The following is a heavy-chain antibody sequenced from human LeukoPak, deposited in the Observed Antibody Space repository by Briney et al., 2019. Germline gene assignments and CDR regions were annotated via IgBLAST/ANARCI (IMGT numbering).Heavy chain of an antibody. CDR3: AKSRFGGNFVFDY. CDR2: IKGDGSST. V-gene: IGHV3-74*01. Sequence: GGSLRLSCAASGFTFSDYWMHWVRQAPGTGLVWVSDIKGDGSSTRYADSVKGRFTISRDNAKNTLYLQMNSLRAEDTAVYYCAKSRFGGNFVFDYWGQGTLVIVSS. J-gene: IGHJ4*02. D-gene: IGHD4-23*01. CDR1: GFTFSDYW.